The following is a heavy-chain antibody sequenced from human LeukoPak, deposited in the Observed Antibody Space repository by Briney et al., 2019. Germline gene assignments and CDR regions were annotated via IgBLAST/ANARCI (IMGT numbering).Heavy chain of an antibody. D-gene: IGHD3-16*01. CDR3: VSTITFGGVNWFDP. J-gene: IGHJ5*02. CDR2: ISAYNGNT. Sequence: GASVKVSCKASGYTFTSYGISWVRQAPGQGLEWMGWISAYNGNTNYAQKLQGRVTMTTDTSTSTAYMELSSLRSEDTAVYYCVSTITFGGVNWFDPWGQGTLVTVSS. V-gene: IGHV1-18*01. CDR1: GYTFTSYG.